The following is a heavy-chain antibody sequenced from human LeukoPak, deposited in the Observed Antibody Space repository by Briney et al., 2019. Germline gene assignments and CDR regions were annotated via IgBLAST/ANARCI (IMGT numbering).Heavy chain of an antibody. V-gene: IGHV3-11*05. CDR3: ARDCSSTSCYATWVDY. D-gene: IGHD2-2*01. J-gene: IGHJ4*02. CDR1: GFTFSDYY. CDR2: ISSSSSYT. Sequence: GGSLRLSCAVSGFTFSDYYMSWVRQAPGKGLEWVSYISSSSSYTNYADSVKGRFTISRDNDKNSLYLQMNSLRAEDTAVYYCARDCSSTSCYATWVDYWGQGTLVTVSS.